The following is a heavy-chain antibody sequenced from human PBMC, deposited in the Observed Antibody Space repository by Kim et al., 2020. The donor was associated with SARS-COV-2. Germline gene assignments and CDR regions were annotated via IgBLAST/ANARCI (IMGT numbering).Heavy chain of an antibody. D-gene: IGHD3-10*01. CDR3: ARATQTKLWFGELSADPIHI. Sequence: SETLSLTCTVSGGSVSSGSYYWSWIRQPPGKGLEWIGYIYYSGSTNYNPSLKSRVTISVDTSKNQFSLKVSSVTAADTAVYYCARATQTKLWFGELSADPIHIWGQGTLVTVSS. CDR2: IYYSGST. CDR1: GGSVSSGSYY. J-gene: IGHJ4*02. V-gene: IGHV4-61*01.